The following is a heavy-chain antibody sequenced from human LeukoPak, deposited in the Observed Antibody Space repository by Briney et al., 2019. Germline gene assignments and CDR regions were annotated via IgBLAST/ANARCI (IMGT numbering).Heavy chain of an antibody. CDR3: ARPASSGSLDY. CDR2: IVPIFGTA. CDR1: GGTFSSYA. J-gene: IGHJ4*02. Sequence: SVKVSCKASGGTFSSYAISWVRQAPGQGLEWMGRIVPIFGTANYAQKFQGRVTIPTDESTSTAYMELSSLRSEDTAVYYCARPASSGSLDYWGQGTLVTVSS. V-gene: IGHV1-69*05. D-gene: IGHD3-22*01.